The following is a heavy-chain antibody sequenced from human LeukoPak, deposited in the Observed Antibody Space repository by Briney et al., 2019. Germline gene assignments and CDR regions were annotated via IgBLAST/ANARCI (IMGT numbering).Heavy chain of an antibody. Sequence: SETLSLTCTVSRGSISSSYWSWIRQPPGKGLEWIGNVHYRGSTNYNPSLKSRVTISVDTSKNQFSLKLSSVTAADTAVYYCARDNVDTATLYYFDYWGQGTLVTVSS. CDR3: ARDNVDTATLYYFDY. CDR1: RGSISSSY. V-gene: IGHV4-59*12. J-gene: IGHJ4*02. CDR2: VHYRGST. D-gene: IGHD5-18*01.